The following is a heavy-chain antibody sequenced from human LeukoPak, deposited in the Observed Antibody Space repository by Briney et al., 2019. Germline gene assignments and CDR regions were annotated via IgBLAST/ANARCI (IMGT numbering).Heavy chain of an antibody. Sequence: SETLSLTCAVYGGSFSGYYWSWIRQPPGEGLEWIGFIYNSGNTYYNPSLKSRVTLSVDTSKNQFSLNLSSVTAADTAVYYCARDEPQGVGWLDYWGQGTLITVSS. CDR3: ARDEPQGVGWLDY. V-gene: IGHV4-59*01. D-gene: IGHD6-19*01. CDR2: IYNSGNT. J-gene: IGHJ4*02. CDR1: GGSFSGYY.